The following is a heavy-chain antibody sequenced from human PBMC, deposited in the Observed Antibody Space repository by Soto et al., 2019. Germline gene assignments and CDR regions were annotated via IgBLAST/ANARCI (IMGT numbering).Heavy chain of an antibody. V-gene: IGHV1-2*02. D-gene: IGHD5-18*01. CDR1: GYTFTGYY. J-gene: IGHJ6*02. CDR3: ARDLDTVLRLGYYYGMDV. CDR2: INPNSGGT. Sequence: ASVKVSCKASGYTFTGYYMHWVRQAPGQGLEWMGWINPNSGGTNYAQKFQGRVTMTRDTSISTAYMELSRLRSDDTAVYHCARDLDTVLRLGYYYGMDVWGQGTTVTVSS.